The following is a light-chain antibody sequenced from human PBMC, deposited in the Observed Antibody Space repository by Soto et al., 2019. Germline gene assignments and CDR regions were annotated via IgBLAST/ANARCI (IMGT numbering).Light chain of an antibody. CDR2: DVS. V-gene: IGLV2-14*01. CDR3: SSYTSSTRWV. J-gene: IGLJ3*02. CDR1: SSDVGGYNY. Sequence: QSALTQPASVSGSTGQSITISCTGTSSDVGGYNYVSWYQQHPGKAPKLMIYDVSNRPSGVSNRFSGSKSGNTASLPISGLQAEDEADYYCSSYTSSTRWVFGGGTKLTV.